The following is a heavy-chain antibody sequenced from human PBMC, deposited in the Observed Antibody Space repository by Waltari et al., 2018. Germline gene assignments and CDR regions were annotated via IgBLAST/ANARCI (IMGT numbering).Heavy chain of an antibody. CDR3: AKEGGSTSIAAAGAFDY. J-gene: IGHJ4*02. Sequence: QVQLVESGEGVVQPGRSLRLSCAASGFTFSSYGMHWVRQAPGTGLEWVAVISYDGSNKYYADSVKGRFTISRDNSKNTLYLQMNSLRAEDTAVYYCAKEGGSTSIAAAGAFDYWGQGTLVTVSS. CDR2: ISYDGSNK. D-gene: IGHD6-13*01. CDR1: GFTFSSYG. V-gene: IGHV3-30*18.